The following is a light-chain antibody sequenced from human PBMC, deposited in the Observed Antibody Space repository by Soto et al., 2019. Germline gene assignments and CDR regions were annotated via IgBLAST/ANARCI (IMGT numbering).Light chain of an antibody. CDR2: DAS. CDR3: QKHEGVPQ. Sequence: DIQMTQSPSSLSASVGDTVTITCQASQDITNQINWYQQRPGKAPNLLIYDASHLETGVPSRFSGSGSGTYFTRTITSLQPEDIATYYCQKHEGVPQVGPGTKVDF. V-gene: IGKV1-33*01. J-gene: IGKJ3*01. CDR1: QDITNQ.